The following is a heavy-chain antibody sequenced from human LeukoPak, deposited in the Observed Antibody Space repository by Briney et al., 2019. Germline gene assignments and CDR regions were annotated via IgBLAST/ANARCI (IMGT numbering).Heavy chain of an antibody. CDR2: ISSSGGTT. Sequence: PGGSLRLYCSASGFSFSNYALHWVRQAPGKGLEYVSAISSSGGTTYYAASVKGGFTISRDNSKNTLFLQMSSLRVEDTAVYYCVKGIEYRPVPYGMDVWGQGTTVTVSS. CDR1: GFSFSNYA. D-gene: IGHD2/OR15-2a*01. J-gene: IGHJ6*02. CDR3: VKGIEYRPVPYGMDV. V-gene: IGHV3-64D*09.